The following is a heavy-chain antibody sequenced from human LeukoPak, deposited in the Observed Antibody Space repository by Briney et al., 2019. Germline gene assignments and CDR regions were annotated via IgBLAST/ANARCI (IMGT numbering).Heavy chain of an antibody. CDR2: IYYSRSP. Sequence: SETLRLSCTVSGVSFSSYWWSWIRQPPGKGLEWIGYIYYSRSPNYNPSLKSRVTISVDTSKNQFSLKLGSVTAADTAVYYCASQRSSGGHYAFDIWGQGTLVTVPS. CDR3: ASQRSSGGHYAFDI. J-gene: IGHJ3*02. CDR1: GVSFSSYW. D-gene: IGHD6-19*01. V-gene: IGHV4-59*08.